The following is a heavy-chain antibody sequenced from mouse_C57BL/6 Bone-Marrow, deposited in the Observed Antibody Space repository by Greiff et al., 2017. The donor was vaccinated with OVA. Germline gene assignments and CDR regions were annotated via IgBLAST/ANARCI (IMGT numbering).Heavy chain of an antibody. CDR2: IDPSDSST. V-gene: IGHV1-50*01. CDR3: APYDYDGYWYFDV. CDR1: GYTFTSYW. J-gene: IGHJ1*03. Sequence: QVQLKQPGAELVKPGASVKLSCKASGYTFTSYWMHWVKQRPGQGLEWIGEIDPSDSSTNYNQKFKGKATLTVDTSSSTAYMQRSSLTSEDSAVYYCAPYDYDGYWYFDVWGTGTTVTVSS. D-gene: IGHD2-4*01.